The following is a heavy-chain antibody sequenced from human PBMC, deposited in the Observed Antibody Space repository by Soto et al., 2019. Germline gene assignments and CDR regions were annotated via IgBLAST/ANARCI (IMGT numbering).Heavy chain of an antibody. CDR2: IIPIFGTA. CDR3: ARELYEGLGIPRWYFDY. CDR1: GGTFSSYA. V-gene: IGHV1-69*01. D-gene: IGHD7-27*01. J-gene: IGHJ4*02. Sequence: QVQLVQSGAEVKKPGSSVKVSCKASGGTFSSYAISWVRQAPGQGLGWMGGIIPIFGTANYAQKFQGRVTITPDESTSTAYMDLSSLRSEDTAVYSFARELYEGLGIPRWYFDYWGQGTLVTFAS.